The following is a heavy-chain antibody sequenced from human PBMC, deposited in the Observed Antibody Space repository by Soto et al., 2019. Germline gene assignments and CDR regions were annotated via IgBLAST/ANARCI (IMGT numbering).Heavy chain of an antibody. V-gene: IGHV1-46*01. CDR3: ARDFITGTTRARDAFDI. Sequence: RASVKVSCKASGYTFTSYYMHWVRQAPGKGLEWMGIINPSGGSTSYAQKFQGRVTMTRDTSTSTVYMELSSLRSEDTAVYYCARDFITGTTRARDAFDIWGQGTMVTVSS. CDR1: GYTFTSYY. D-gene: IGHD1-20*01. J-gene: IGHJ3*02. CDR2: INPSGGST.